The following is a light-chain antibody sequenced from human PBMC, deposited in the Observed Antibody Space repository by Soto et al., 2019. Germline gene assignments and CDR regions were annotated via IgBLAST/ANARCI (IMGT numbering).Light chain of an antibody. V-gene: IGKV3-11*01. J-gene: IGKJ2*01. CDR1: QSVTTY. CDR3: QQRSNWPPGYT. CDR2: DVS. Sequence: PGERATISCRASQSVTTYLAWYQQKPGQAPRLLIYDVSNRATGIPARFSGSGSGTDFTLTISSLEPEDVAVYYCQQRSNWPPGYTFGQGTKLEIK.